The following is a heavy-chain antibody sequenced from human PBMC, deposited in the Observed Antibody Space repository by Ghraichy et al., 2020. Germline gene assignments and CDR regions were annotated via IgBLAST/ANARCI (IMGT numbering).Heavy chain of an antibody. J-gene: IGHJ4*02. D-gene: IGHD6-19*01. CDR1: GFTFSTYA. CDR2: IWYDGSNK. CDR3: ARDHPNSGWALDY. Sequence: GGSLRLSCAASGFTFSTYAMHWVRQAPGKGLEWVAMIWYDGSNKYYRDSAKGRFTISRDNSENMVYLQMNSLRAEDTAVYYCARDHPNSGWALDYWGRGTLVTVSS. V-gene: IGHV3-33*01.